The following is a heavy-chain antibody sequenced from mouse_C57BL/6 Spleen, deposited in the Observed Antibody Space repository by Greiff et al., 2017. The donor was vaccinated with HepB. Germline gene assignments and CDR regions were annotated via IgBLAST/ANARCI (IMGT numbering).Heavy chain of an antibody. CDR2: IDPSDSYT. D-gene: IGHD4-1*01. Sequence: QVQLKQPGAELVMPGASVKLSCKASGYTFTSYWMHWVKQRPGQGLEWIGEIDPSDSYTNYNQKFKGKSTLTVDKSSSTAYMQLSSLTSEDSAVYYSALTGTGFAYWGQGTLVTVSA. CDR3: ALTGTGFAY. V-gene: IGHV1-69*01. CDR1: GYTFTSYW. J-gene: IGHJ3*01.